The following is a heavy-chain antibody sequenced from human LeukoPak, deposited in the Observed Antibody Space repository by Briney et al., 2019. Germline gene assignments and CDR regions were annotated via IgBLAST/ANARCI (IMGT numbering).Heavy chain of an antibody. Sequence: GGSLRLSCATSGFTFSNYATRWVRQAPGNGLEWVSSISASGGVTDYADSVKGRFTISRDNSMNTLFLQMNSLRAEDSAVYYCAKRYCSGATCYPRFFDYWGQGTLVIVSS. CDR1: GFTFSNYA. V-gene: IGHV3-23*01. CDR3: AKRYCSGATCYPRFFDY. D-gene: IGHD2-15*01. CDR2: ISASGGVT. J-gene: IGHJ4*02.